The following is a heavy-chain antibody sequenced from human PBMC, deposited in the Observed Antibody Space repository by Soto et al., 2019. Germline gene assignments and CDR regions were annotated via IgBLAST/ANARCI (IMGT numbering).Heavy chain of an antibody. Sequence: GGSLRLSCAASGFTVSSNYMSWVRQAPGKGLEWVSVIYSGGSTYYADSVKGRFTISRHNSKNTLYLQMNSLRAEDTAVYYCASSGWYQMDYFDYWGQGTLVTVSS. CDR2: IYSGGST. J-gene: IGHJ4*02. CDR3: ASSGWYQMDYFDY. CDR1: GFTVSSNY. D-gene: IGHD6-19*01. V-gene: IGHV3-53*04.